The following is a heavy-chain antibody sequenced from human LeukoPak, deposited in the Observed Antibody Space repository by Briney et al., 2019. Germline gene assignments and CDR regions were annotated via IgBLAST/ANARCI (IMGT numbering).Heavy chain of an antibody. CDR2: INPNSGGT. Sequence: ASVKVSCKASGYTFTGHYMHWVRQAPGQGLEWMGWINPNSGGTNYAQKFQGRVTMTRDTSISTAYMELSRLRSDDTAVYYCARSGRGTYYYFDLWGQGTLVTVSS. CDR3: ARSGRGTYYYFDL. D-gene: IGHD5-12*01. V-gene: IGHV1-2*02. CDR1: GYTFTGHY. J-gene: IGHJ4*02.